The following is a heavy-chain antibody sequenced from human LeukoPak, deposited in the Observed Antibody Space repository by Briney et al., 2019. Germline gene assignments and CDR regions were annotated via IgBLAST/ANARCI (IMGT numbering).Heavy chain of an antibody. Sequence: PSETLSLTCTVSGGSISSYYWSWIRQPPGKGLEWIGYIYYSGTTTYNPSLKSRVTISVDKSKNQFSLKLSSVTAADTAVYYCARGLYVDTAMVTYPCWFDPWGQGTLVTVSS. CDR2: IYYSGTT. CDR1: GGSISSYY. CDR3: ARGLYVDTAMVTYPCWFDP. J-gene: IGHJ5*02. V-gene: IGHV4-59*12. D-gene: IGHD5-18*01.